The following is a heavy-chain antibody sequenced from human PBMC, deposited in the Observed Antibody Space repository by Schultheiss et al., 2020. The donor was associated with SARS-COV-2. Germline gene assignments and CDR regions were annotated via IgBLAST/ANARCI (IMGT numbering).Heavy chain of an antibody. D-gene: IGHD6-6*01. CDR1: GYTFTSYG. CDR2: INLNSGGT. J-gene: IGHJ4*02. CDR3: ARDPKYSSSSL. V-gene: IGHV1-2*04. Sequence: ASVKVSCKASGYTFTSYGISWVRQAPGQGLEWMGWINLNSGGTNYAQKFQGWVTMTRDTSISTAYMELSRLRSEDTAVYYCARDPKYSSSSLWGQGTLVTVSS.